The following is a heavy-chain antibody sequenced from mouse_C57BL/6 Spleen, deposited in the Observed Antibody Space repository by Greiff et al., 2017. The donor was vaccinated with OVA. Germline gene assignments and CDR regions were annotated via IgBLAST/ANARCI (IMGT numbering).Heavy chain of an antibody. J-gene: IGHJ3*01. CDR3: TTWIYYGSSYGAY. D-gene: IGHD1-1*01. CDR1: GFNIKDDY. Sequence: EVQVVESGAELVRPGASVKLSCTASGFNIKDDYMHWVKQRPEQGLEWIGWIDPENGDTEYASKFQGKATITADTSSNTAYLQLSSLTSEDTAVYYCTTWIYYGSSYGAYWGQGTLVTVSA. V-gene: IGHV14-4*01. CDR2: IDPENGDT.